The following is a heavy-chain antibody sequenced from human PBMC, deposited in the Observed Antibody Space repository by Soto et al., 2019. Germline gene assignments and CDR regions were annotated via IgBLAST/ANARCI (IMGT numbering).Heavy chain of an antibody. CDR1: GYTFTGYY. V-gene: IGHV1-2*02. CDR3: ARVVRWLQFYFDY. Sequence: RASVKGSCKASGYTFTGYYMHWVRQAPGQGLEWMGWINPNSGGTNYAQKFQGRVTMTRDTSISTAYMELSRLRSDDTAVYYCARVVRWLQFYFDYWGQGTLVTVSS. J-gene: IGHJ4*02. CDR2: INPNSGGT. D-gene: IGHD5-12*01.